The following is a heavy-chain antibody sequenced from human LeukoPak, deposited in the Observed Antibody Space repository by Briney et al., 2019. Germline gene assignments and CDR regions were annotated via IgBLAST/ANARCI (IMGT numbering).Heavy chain of an antibody. CDR2: IDPNSGDT. CDR1: AYTFTAYY. J-gene: IGHJ4*02. V-gene: IGHV1-2*05. D-gene: IGHD6-19*01. Sequence: ASVKVSCKASAYTFTAYYIHWVRQAPGQGLEWMGRIDPNSGDTSYVQKFQGRVTMTRDTSISTAHMDLSGLISDDTGVYYCATSVAVAGSFAYWGQGTLVTVSS. CDR3: ATSVAVAGSFAY.